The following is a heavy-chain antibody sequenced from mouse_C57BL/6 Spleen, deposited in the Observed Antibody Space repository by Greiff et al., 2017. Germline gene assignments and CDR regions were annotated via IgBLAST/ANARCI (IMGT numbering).Heavy chain of an antibody. V-gene: IGHV1-64*01. J-gene: IGHJ4*01. CDR2: IHPNSGST. Sequence: QVQLQQPGAELVKPGASVKLSCKASGYTFTSYWMHWVKQRPGQGLEWIGMIHPNSGSTNYNEKFKSKATLTVDKSSSTAYMQLSSLTSEDSAVDYCARYDGYYAMDYWGQGTSVTVSS. CDR1: GYTFTSYW. CDR3: ARYDGYYAMDY. D-gene: IGHD2-3*01.